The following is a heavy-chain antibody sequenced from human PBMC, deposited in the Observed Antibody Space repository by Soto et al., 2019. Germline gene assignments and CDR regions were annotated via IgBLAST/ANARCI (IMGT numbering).Heavy chain of an antibody. D-gene: IGHD4-4*01. CDR2: IYTSGST. CDR3: ARDKGYSNYGWFDP. Sequence: QVQLQESGPGLVKPSETLSLTCTVSGGSISSYYWSWIRQPAGKGLEWIGRIYTSGSTNYNHSLKIRVTMSVDTSKNQFSLKLSSVTAADTAVYYCARDKGYSNYGWFDPWGQGTLVTVSS. J-gene: IGHJ5*02. CDR1: GGSISSYY. V-gene: IGHV4-4*07.